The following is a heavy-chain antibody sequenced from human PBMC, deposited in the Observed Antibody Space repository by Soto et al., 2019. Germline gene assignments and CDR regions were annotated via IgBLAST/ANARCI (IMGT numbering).Heavy chain of an antibody. V-gene: IGHV3-48*03. Sequence: EVQLVESGGGLVQPGGSLRLSCAASGFTFSSYEMNWVRQAPGKGREWISYISNSGTTTYYADTVKGRFIISRDNAKSSLYLQMNSLRAEDTAIYYCARDLRSSGGVYFDNWGQGTLVTVSS. CDR2: ISNSGTTT. D-gene: IGHD6-6*01. CDR1: GFTFSSYE. CDR3: ARDLRSSGGVYFDN. J-gene: IGHJ4*02.